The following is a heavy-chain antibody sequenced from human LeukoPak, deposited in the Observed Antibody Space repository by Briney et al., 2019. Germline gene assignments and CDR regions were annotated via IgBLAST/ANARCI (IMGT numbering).Heavy chain of an antibody. V-gene: IGHV1-2*02. CDR1: GYTFTGYY. CDR2: INPNSGGT. D-gene: IGHD3-22*01. CDR3: ARVIYYYDSSAGY. J-gene: IGHJ4*02. Sequence: ASVKVSCKASGYTFTGYYIHWVRQAPGQGLEWMGWINPNSGGTNYAQKFQGRVTMTRDTSISTAYMELSRLRSDDTAVYYCARVIYYYDSSAGYWGQGTLVTVSS.